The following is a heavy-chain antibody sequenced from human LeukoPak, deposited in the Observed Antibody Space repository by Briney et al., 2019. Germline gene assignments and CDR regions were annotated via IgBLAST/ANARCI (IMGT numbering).Heavy chain of an antibody. D-gene: IGHD3-10*01. J-gene: IGHJ4*02. CDR2: VYTSGST. V-gene: IGHV4-61*02. CDR1: GGSITSGSYY. CDR3: VRHYYGSGMYYFDY. Sequence: SETLSLTCSVSGGSITSGSYYWSWIRQPAGKGLEWIGRVYTSGSTKFNPSLKSRLSLSVDTSRNQFSLNLTSVTAADTAVYYCVRHYYGSGMYYFDYWGQGALVTVSS.